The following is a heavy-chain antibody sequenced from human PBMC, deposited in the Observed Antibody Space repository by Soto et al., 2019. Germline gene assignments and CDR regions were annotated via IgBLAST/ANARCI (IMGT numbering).Heavy chain of an antibody. CDR2: ISYDGSNK. D-gene: IGHD6-6*01. CDR1: GFTFSSYG. CDR3: ARDRSRSIAAPRGMDV. Sequence: GGSLRLSCAASGFTFSSYGMHWVRQAPGKGLEWVAVISYDGSNKYYADSVKGRFTISRDNSKNTLYLQMNSLRAEDTAVYYCARDRSRSIAAPRGMDVWGQGTTVTVSS. J-gene: IGHJ6*02. V-gene: IGHV3-30*19.